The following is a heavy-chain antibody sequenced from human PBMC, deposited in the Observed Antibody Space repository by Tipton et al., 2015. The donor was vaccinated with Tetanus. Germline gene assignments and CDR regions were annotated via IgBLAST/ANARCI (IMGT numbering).Heavy chain of an antibody. J-gene: IGHJ4*02. D-gene: IGHD2-15*01. V-gene: IGHV3-33*01. CDR2: PWYDGTDK. CDR1: GFIFSSYG. Sequence: SLRLSCAASGFIFSSYGIHWVRQAPGKGLEWVAVPWYDGTDKYYADSVKGRFTISRDNSKNTLYLQMNSLRAGETAVYYCAGEADCSGGSCFSGGFDNWGPGTQVTVSS. CDR3: AGEADCSGGSCFSGGFDN.